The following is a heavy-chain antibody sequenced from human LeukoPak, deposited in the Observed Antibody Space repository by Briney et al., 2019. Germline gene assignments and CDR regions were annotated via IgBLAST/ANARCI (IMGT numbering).Heavy chain of an antibody. CDR3: ARDRYTSSWRTMDY. J-gene: IGHJ4*02. D-gene: IGHD6-13*01. CDR2: IWYDGSDK. V-gene: IGHV3-33*01. CDR1: GFTFSRYG. Sequence: GGSLRLSCAASGFTFSRYGMHWVRQAPGKGVEWVAVIWYDGSDKYYAESVKGRFTISRDNSKNTLYLQMNSPRAEDTAVYYCARDRYTSSWRTMDYWGQGTLVTVSS.